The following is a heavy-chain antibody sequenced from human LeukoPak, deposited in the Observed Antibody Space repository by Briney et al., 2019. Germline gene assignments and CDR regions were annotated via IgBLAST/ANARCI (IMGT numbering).Heavy chain of an antibody. CDR2: ISWDGGST. CDR3: AKDITRGPYDYVWGSYLDY. CDR1: GFTFDDYA. V-gene: IGHV3-43D*03. D-gene: IGHD3-16*01. Sequence: PGGSLRLSCAASGFTFDDYAMHWVRQAPGKGLEWVSLISWDGGSTYYADSVKGRFTISRDNSKNSLYLQMNSLRAEDTALYYCAKDITRGPYDYVWGSYLDYWGQGTLVTVSS. J-gene: IGHJ4*02.